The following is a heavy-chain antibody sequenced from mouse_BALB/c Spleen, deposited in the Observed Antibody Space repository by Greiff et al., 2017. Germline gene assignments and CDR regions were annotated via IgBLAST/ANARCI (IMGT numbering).Heavy chain of an antibody. CDR3: ARGGYGSSYWYFDV. J-gene: IGHJ1*01. CDR2: IWAGGST. Sequence: VHLVESGPGLVAPSQSLSITCTVSGFSLTSYGVHWVRQPPGKGLEWLGVIWAGGSTNYNSALMSRLSISKDNSKSQVFLKMNSLQTDDTAMYYCARGGYGSSYWYFDVWGAGTTVTVSS. V-gene: IGHV2-9*02. D-gene: IGHD1-1*01. CDR1: GFSLTSYG.